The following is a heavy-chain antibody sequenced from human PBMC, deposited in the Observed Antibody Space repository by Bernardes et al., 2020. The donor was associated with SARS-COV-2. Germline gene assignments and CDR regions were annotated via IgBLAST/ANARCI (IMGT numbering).Heavy chain of an antibody. J-gene: IGHJ4*02. D-gene: IGHD2-2*01. CDR2: INPNSGGT. Sequence: ASVKVSCKASGYTFTDYYIHWMRQAPGQGFEWMGWINPNSGGTNYARKFHGGVTMTRDTSISTAYMELSRLTSDDTAVYYCARGPSHGGFDHWGQGTPVTVSS. CDR3: ARGPSHGGFDH. CDR1: GYTFTDYY. V-gene: IGHV1-2*02.